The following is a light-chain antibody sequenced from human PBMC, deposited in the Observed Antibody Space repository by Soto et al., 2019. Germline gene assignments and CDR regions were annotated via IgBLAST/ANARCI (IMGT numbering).Light chain of an antibody. CDR1: QTITNY. CDR3: QQSYSTPLT. J-gene: IGKJ3*01. CDR2: GAS. V-gene: IGKV1-39*01. Sequence: DIQMTQSPYSLSASVGDRVTIACRASQTITNYLNWYQQKSGRAPRLLIFGASNLQTGVPPRFSGRVFGTNFTLTISSLQPEDFASYYCQQSYSTPLTFGPGTKVDI.